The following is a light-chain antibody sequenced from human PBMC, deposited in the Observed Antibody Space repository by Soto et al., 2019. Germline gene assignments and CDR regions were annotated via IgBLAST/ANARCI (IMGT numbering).Light chain of an antibody. CDR3: QQSNSFPDT. CDR1: QSVSSC. J-gene: IGKJ5*01. Sequence: EKRRTQAPAYLGVFRWERATHSCXASQSVSSCLAWYQQKPGQAPMLLIYGVSTWPSGVPARFSGSGSGTDFTLTISSLQSEDFAPYYCQQSNSFPDTFGQGTRLEI. V-gene: IGKV3-15*01. CDR2: GVS.